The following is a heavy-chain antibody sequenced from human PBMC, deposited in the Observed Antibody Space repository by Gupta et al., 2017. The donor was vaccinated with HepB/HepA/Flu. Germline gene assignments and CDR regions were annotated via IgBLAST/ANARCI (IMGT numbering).Heavy chain of an antibody. V-gene: IGHV1-69*01. CDR3: ARXGPVLRFLXWRKNNYYYYMDV. CDR1: GAPFSSYA. Sequence: QVQLVQSGAEVKKPGSSVKVSCKASGAPFSSYAISWVRQAPGQGLEWMGGIIPIFGTANYAQKFQGRVTITADESTSTAYMELSSLRSEDTAVYYCARXGPVLRFLXWRKNNYYYYMDVWGKGTTVTVSS. D-gene: IGHD3-3*01. J-gene: IGHJ6*03. CDR2: IIPIFGTA.